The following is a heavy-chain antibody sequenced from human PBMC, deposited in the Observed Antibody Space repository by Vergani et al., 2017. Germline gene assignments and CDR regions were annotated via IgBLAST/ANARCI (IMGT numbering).Heavy chain of an antibody. D-gene: IGHD6-13*01. CDR2: IYYIGST. J-gene: IGHJ5*02. V-gene: IGHV4-59*01. Sequence: QVQLQESGPGLVKPSQTLSLTCTVSGGSISSYYWSWIRQPPGKGLEWIGYIYYIGSTNYNPSLKSRVPISVDTSKNQFSLKLTSVTAADTAVYYCARALVIAAVSWFDPWGQGTLVTVSS. CDR3: ARALVIAAVSWFDP. CDR1: GGSISSYY.